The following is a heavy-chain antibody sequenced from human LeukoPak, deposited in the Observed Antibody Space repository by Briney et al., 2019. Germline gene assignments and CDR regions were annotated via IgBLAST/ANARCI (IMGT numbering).Heavy chain of an antibody. CDR1: GGPISSYY. V-gene: IGHV4-59*01. CDR2: IHYSGST. J-gene: IGHJ5*02. Sequence: PSETLSLTCTVSGGPISSYYWSWIRQPPGKGLEWLGYIHYSGSTYYNPSLKSRVTISVDTSKNQFSLKVTSVTAADTAVYYCARDRRAGQSGYWFDPWGQGTLVTVSS. D-gene: IGHD3-22*01. CDR3: ARDRRAGQSGYWFDP.